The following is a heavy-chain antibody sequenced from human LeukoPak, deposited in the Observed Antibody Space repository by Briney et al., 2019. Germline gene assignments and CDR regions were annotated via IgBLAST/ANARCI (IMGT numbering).Heavy chain of an antibody. CDR3: ARIETTRYYYYYYGMDV. J-gene: IGHJ6*02. Sequence: GGSLRLSCAASGFTFSSYWMSWVRQAPGKGLEWVANIKQDGSEKYYVDSVKGRFTISRDNAKNSLCLQMNSLRAEDTAVYYCARIETTRYYYYYYGMDVWGQGTTVTVSS. CDR1: GFTFSSYW. D-gene: IGHD1-1*01. V-gene: IGHV3-7*01. CDR2: IKQDGSEK.